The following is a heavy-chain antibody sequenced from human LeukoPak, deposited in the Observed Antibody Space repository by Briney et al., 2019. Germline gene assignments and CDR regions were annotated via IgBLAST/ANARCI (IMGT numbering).Heavy chain of an antibody. D-gene: IGHD3-22*01. V-gene: IGHV3-21*01. CDR1: GFTFSSYS. J-gene: IGHJ4*02. CDR3: ARVIGNYDSSGYYSD. Sequence: NPGGSLRLSCAASGFTFSSYSMNWVRQAPGKGLEWVSAISSSSSYKFYADSVKGRFTISRDNAKNSLYLQMNSLRAEDTAVYYCARVIGNYDSSGYYSDWGQGTPVTVSS. CDR2: ISSSSSYK.